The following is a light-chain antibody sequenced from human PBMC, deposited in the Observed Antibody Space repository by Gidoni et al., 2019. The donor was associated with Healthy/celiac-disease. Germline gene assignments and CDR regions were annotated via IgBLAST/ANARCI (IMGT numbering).Light chain of an antibody. CDR2: GAS. CDR1: QSVSSSY. Sequence: EIVLTQSPGTLSLSPGERATLSCRASQSVSSSYLAWYQQKPGQAHRLLIYGASSRATGIPERFSGSGSGTDFTLTISRLEPEDFAVYYCQQYGSSPLTFGGGTKVEIK. V-gene: IGKV3-20*01. J-gene: IGKJ4*01. CDR3: QQYGSSPLT.